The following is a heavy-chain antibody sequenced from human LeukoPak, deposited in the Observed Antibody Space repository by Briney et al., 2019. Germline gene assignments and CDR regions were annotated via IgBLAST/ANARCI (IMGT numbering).Heavy chain of an antibody. CDR2: ISYDGSNK. J-gene: IGHJ4*02. CDR1: GFTFSSYG. V-gene: IGHV3-30*03. CDR3: TTDRHVDTAMAYDY. Sequence: GRSLRLSCAASGFTFSSYGMHWVRQAPGKGLEWVAVISYDGSNKYYADSVKGRFTISRDDSKNTLYLQMNSLKTEDTAVYYCTTDRHVDTAMAYDYWGQGTLVTVSS. D-gene: IGHD5-18*01.